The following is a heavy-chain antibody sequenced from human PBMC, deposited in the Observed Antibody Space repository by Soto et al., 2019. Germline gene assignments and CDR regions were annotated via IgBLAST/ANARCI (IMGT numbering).Heavy chain of an antibody. CDR1: GGSISSSSYY. D-gene: IGHD2-2*01. CDR2: IYYSGST. J-gene: IGHJ5*02. Sequence: QLQLQESGPGLVKPSETLSLTCTVSGGSISSSSYYWGWLRQPPGKGLEWIGSIYYSGSTYYNPSLKSRIPISVDTSKNQSSLNLSSVTAANTAVYYCARHVVAGIGEVSAAGNWFDPWGQGTLVTVSS. V-gene: IGHV4-39*01. CDR3: ARHVVAGIGEVSAAGNWFDP.